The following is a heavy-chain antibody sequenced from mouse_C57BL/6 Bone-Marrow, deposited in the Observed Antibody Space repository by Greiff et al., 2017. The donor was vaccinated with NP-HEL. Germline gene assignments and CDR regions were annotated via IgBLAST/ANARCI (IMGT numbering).Heavy chain of an antibody. Sequence: VQLVESGAELVRPGASVTLSCKASGYTFTDYEMHWVKQTPVHGLEWIGAIDPETGGTAYNQKFKGKAILTADKSSSTAYMELRSLTSENSAVYYCTRNRWSSFDYWGQGTTLTVSS. D-gene: IGHD6-1*01. J-gene: IGHJ2*01. CDR1: GYTFTDYE. CDR2: IDPETGGT. CDR3: TRNRWSSFDY. V-gene: IGHV1-15*01.